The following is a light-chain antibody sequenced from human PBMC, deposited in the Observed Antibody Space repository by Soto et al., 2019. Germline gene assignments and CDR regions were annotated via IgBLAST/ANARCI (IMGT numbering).Light chain of an antibody. V-gene: IGKV2-28*01. CDR1: QSLLHSNGYNY. CDR2: LGS. Sequence: DLVMTQSPLSLPVTPGEPASISCRSSQSLLHSNGYNYLDWYLQKPGQSPQLLIYLGSNRASGVPDRLSGSGSGTDFTLKISRVEAEDVGVYYCMQALQTPTFGQGTRLEIK. CDR3: MQALQTPT. J-gene: IGKJ5*01.